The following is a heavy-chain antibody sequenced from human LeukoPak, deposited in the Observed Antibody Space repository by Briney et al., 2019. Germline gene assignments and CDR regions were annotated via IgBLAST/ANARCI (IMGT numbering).Heavy chain of an antibody. J-gene: IGHJ1*01. CDR3: ARGQWIPDRRYSSSWGRAEYFQH. CDR2: IYFSGNT. Sequence: PSDTLSLTCTVSGNSISTSKSYWGWIRQPPLKGLEWIGSIYFSGNTYYNPSLKSRVTISVDTSKNQFSLKLSSVTAADTAVYYCARGQWIPDRRYSSSWGRAEYFQHWGQGTLVTVSS. V-gene: IGHV4-39*07. D-gene: IGHD6-13*01. CDR1: GNSISTSKSY.